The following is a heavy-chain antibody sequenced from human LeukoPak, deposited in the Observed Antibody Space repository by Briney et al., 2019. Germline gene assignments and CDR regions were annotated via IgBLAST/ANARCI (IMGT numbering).Heavy chain of an antibody. CDR2: IKEDGSAQ. CDR3: ATSSNAPGNH. CDR1: GFTFNSYW. D-gene: IGHD2-2*01. Sequence: GGSLRLSCAASGFTFNSYWMSWVRQAPGKELEWVANIKEDGSAQYYVDSVKGRFTISRDNAKNSLNLQMNSLRAEDTAVYYCATSSNAPGNHWGQGTLVTVSS. V-gene: IGHV3-7*01. J-gene: IGHJ5*02.